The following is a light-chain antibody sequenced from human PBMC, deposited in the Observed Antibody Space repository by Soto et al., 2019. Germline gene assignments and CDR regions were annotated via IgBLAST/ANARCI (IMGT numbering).Light chain of an antibody. CDR2: EVT. J-gene: IGLJ2*01. V-gene: IGLV2-14*01. Sequence: QSALTQPASVSGSPGQSISISCTGTSSDVGGYNYVSWYQQHPGQAPRLMIYEVTNRPSGVPDRFSGSKSGTSVSLAITGLQAEDEADYYCQSYDSTLSGQVFGGGTKLTVL. CDR3: QSYDSTLSGQV. CDR1: SSDVGGYNY.